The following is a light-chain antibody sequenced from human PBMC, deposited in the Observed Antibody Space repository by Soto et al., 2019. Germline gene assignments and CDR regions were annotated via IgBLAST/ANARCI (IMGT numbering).Light chain of an antibody. V-gene: IGLV2-23*02. CDR3: CSYAGSSTFPYV. CDR2: EVS. CDR1: SSDVGSYNL. Sequence: ALTQRAAGSGSPGQSITISCTRTSSDVGSYNLVSWYQHHPGKAPKLMIYEVSKRPSGVSNRFSGSKSGNTASLTISGLQAEDEADYYCCSYAGSSTFPYVFGTGTKVTVL. J-gene: IGLJ1*01.